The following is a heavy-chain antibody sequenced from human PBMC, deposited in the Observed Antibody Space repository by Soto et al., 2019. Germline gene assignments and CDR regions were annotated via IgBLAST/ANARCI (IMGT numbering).Heavy chain of an antibody. CDR1: GFTFSSYG. CDR3: AKLTYCSSTSCHKGDAFDI. D-gene: IGHD2-2*02. J-gene: IGHJ3*02. CDR2: ISYDGSNK. V-gene: IGHV3-30*18. Sequence: SLRLSCAASGFTFSSYGMHWVRQAPGKGLEWVAVISYDGSNKYYADSVKGRFTISRDNSKNTLYLQMNSLRAEDTAVYYCAKLTYCSSTSCHKGDAFDIWGQGTRVSVS.